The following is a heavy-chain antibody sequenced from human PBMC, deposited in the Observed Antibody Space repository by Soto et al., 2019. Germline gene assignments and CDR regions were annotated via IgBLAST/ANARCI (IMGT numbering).Heavy chain of an antibody. CDR3: ASYSSGWYDVSY. D-gene: IGHD6-19*01. CDR1: GGSVSSCSYY. Sequence: QVQLQESGPGLVKPSETLSLTCTVSGGSVSSCSYYWSWIRQPPGKGLEWIGYIYYSGSTNYTPSLQTRVTISVDTSKNQFSLKLNSVTAAATAVYYCASYSSGWYDVSYWGQGTLVTVSS. CDR2: IYYSGST. V-gene: IGHV4-61*01. J-gene: IGHJ4*02.